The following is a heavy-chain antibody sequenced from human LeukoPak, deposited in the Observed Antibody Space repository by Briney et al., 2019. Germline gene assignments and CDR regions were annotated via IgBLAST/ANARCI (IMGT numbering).Heavy chain of an antibody. Sequence: GGSLRLSCAASGFTFSSYWMHWVRQAPGKGLVWVSRINSDGSSTNYADSVKGRFTISRDNAKNTLYLQMNSLRAEDTAVYYCAKVPYDTREGAFDIWGQGTMVTVSS. CDR2: INSDGSST. D-gene: IGHD3-22*01. CDR3: AKVPYDTREGAFDI. CDR1: GFTFSSYW. J-gene: IGHJ3*02. V-gene: IGHV3-74*01.